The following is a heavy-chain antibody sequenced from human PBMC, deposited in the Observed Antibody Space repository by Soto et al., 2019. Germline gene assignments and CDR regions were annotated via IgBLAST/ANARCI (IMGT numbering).Heavy chain of an antibody. V-gene: IGHV3-23*01. J-gene: IGHJ4*02. CDR1: VFTFSSYA. CDR2: ISGSGGST. Sequence: PGGSLGLSCAASVFTFSSYAMSWVRQAPGKGLEWVSAISGSGGSTDYADSVKGRFTMSRDNAKNTLTLQMHSLRAEDTAVYYCVRGTSDWAGKDYWGQGTLVTVSS. CDR3: VRGTSDWAGKDY. D-gene: IGHD6-19*01.